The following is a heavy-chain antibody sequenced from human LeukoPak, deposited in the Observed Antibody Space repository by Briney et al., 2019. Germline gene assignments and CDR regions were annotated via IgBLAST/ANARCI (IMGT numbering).Heavy chain of an antibody. Sequence: GGSLRLSCAASGFTFRNYWMHWVRQAPGKGLVWVSRVKGDGSFTDYADSVKGRFTISRDSAKNTLYLQMYSLRAEDTAAYYCVRDGDDYNFDYWGQGSLVTVSS. CDR1: GFTFRNYW. CDR3: VRDGDDYNFDY. V-gene: IGHV3-74*01. J-gene: IGHJ4*02. D-gene: IGHD5-24*01. CDR2: VKGDGSFT.